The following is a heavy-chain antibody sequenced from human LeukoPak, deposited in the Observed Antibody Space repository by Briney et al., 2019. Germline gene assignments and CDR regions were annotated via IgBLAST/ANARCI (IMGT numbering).Heavy chain of an antibody. Sequence: SETLSLTCTVSGDSISSYYWSWIRQPPGKGLEWIGYIYYSGSTNYNPSLKSRVTISVDTSKNQFSLKLGSVTAADTAVYYCARAGGLNTGSYYYYMDVWGKGTTVTVSS. CDR1: GDSISSYY. J-gene: IGHJ6*03. D-gene: IGHD4-11*01. CDR3: ARAGGLNTGSYYYYMDV. V-gene: IGHV4-59*01. CDR2: IYYSGST.